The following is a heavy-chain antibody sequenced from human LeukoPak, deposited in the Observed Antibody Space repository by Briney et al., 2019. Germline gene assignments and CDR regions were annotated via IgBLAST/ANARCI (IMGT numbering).Heavy chain of an antibody. CDR1: GYTLTGYY. Sequence: ASVKVSCKASGYTLTGYYMHWVRQAPGQGLEWMGWINPNSGGTNYAQKFQGRVTMTRDTSISTAYMELSRLRSDDTAVYYCARGYDYGDYFDYWGQGTLVTVSS. V-gene: IGHV1-2*02. CDR3: ARGYDYGDYFDY. CDR2: INPNSGGT. D-gene: IGHD4-17*01. J-gene: IGHJ4*02.